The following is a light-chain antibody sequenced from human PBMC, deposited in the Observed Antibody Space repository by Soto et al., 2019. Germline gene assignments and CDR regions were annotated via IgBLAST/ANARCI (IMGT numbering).Light chain of an antibody. V-gene: IGKV3-15*01. CDR3: QQYNNWPPWT. J-gene: IGKJ1*01. CDR1: QSVSSSY. CDR2: GAS. Sequence: EIELTQSPGTLSLSPGERATLSCRSIQSVSSSYLAWYQQKPGQAPRLLIYGASIRATTTPARFSGSGSGTEFTLTISSLQSEDFAVYYCQQYNNWPPWTFGQGTKVDIK.